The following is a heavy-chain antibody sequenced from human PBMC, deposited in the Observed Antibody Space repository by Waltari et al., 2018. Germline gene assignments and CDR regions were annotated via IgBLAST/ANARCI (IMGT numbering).Heavy chain of an antibody. D-gene: IGHD6-13*01. CDR1: GFTFSSNW. V-gene: IGHV3-74*01. J-gene: IGHJ3*02. CDR2: IDTYGNRQ. CDR3: ARAGEGAAAYTFDI. Sequence: EVQLVESGGGLVQLGGSLRLYCAASGFTFSSNWMHWVRQVPGKGLVWVSRIDTYGNRQGSAAPVKGRFSISEDNAKNTLYLQMNSLRAEDTAVYYCARAGEGAAAYTFDIWGQGTMVTVSS.